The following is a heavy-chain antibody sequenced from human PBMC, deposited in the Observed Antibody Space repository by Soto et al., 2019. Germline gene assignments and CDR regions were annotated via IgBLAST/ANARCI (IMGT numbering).Heavy chain of an antibody. CDR2: ISHDGSNK. V-gene: IGHV3-30*14. Sequence: PGGSLRLSCAASGFTFSNYAMHWVRQAPGKGLEWVAVISHDGSNKYYADSVKGRFTITRDNSKNTLYLQINSLRAEDTALYYCAKDKGYSNLYNWFDPWGQGTLVTVSS. CDR1: GFTFSNYA. J-gene: IGHJ5*02. D-gene: IGHD4-4*01. CDR3: AKDKGYSNLYNWFDP.